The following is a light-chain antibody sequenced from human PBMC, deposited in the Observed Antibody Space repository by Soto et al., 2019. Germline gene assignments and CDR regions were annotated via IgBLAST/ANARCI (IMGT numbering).Light chain of an antibody. CDR2: AAS. Sequence: DIQMTQSPSSLSASVGDRVTITCRASQSISRYLSWYQQKPGKAPKLLIYAASSLQSGVPSRFSGSGSGTEFTLTISNLQPEDFATYYCQQSYSDWTFGQGTKVEIK. CDR1: QSISRY. V-gene: IGKV1-39*01. J-gene: IGKJ1*01. CDR3: QQSYSDWT.